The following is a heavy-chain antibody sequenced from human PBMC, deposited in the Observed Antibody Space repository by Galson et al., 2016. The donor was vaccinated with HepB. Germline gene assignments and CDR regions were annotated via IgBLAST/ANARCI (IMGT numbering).Heavy chain of an antibody. CDR3: ARDRGSHARGGYYYYFGMDV. D-gene: IGHD1-26*01. CDR2: IRPDGSEK. J-gene: IGHJ6*02. V-gene: IGHV3-7*01. CDR1: GITFSSFW. Sequence: SLRLSCAASGITFSSFWMTWVRQAPGKGLEWVANIRPDGSEKFYVDSVKGRFTIPRDNAKNSLYLQMNSLRAEDTAVYYCARDRGSHARGGYYYYFGMDVWGQGTTVIVSS.